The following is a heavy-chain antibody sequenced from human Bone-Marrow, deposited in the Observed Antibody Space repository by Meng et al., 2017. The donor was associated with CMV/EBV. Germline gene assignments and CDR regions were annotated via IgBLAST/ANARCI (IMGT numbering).Heavy chain of an antibody. Sequence: LRLSCTVSGGSISSSSYYWGWIRQPPGKGLEWIGSIYYSGSTYYNPSLKSRVTISVDTSKNQFSLKLSSVTAADTAVYYCARVLGLLLDYWGQGTLVTVSS. J-gene: IGHJ4*02. D-gene: IGHD2-15*01. CDR1: GGSISSSSYY. V-gene: IGHV4-39*07. CDR3: ARVLGLLLDY. CDR2: IYYSGST.